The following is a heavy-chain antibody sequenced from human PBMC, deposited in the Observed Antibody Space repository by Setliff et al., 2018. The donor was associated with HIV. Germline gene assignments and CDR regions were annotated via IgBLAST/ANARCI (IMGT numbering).Heavy chain of an antibody. CDR3: ARALLDYFLDY. CDR2: IDPSGGTR. CDR1: GYTFTNYY. Sequence: ASVKVSCKASGYTFTNYYMHWVRQAPGQGLEWMGIIDPSGGTRSYALKFQGRVTMTRDTSTSTVYMELSSLRSEDTAVYYCARALLDYFLDYWGQGTLVTV. J-gene: IGHJ4*02. V-gene: IGHV1-46*01. D-gene: IGHD3-10*01.